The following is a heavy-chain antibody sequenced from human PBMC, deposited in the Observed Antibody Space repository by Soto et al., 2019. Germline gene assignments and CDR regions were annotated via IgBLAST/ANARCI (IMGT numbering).Heavy chain of an antibody. J-gene: IGHJ6*02. CDR3: AGVGPYSSSWYFGMDV. V-gene: IGHV3-53*02. Sequence: EVQLVETGGGLIQPGGSLRLSCAASGFTVSSNYMSWVRQAPGKGLEWVSVIYSGGSTYYADSVKGRFTISRDNSKNTLYLQMNSLRGEDTAVYYCAGVGPYSSSWYFGMDVWGQGTTVTVSS. CDR2: IYSGGST. D-gene: IGHD6-13*01. CDR1: GFTVSSNY.